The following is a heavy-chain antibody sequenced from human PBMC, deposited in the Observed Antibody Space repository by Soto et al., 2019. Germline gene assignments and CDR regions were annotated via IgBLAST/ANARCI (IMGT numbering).Heavy chain of an antibody. CDR1: GFTFSTYS. Sequence: EVQLVESGGGLGQPGGSLRLSCVASGFTFSTYSMNWVRQAPGRGLEWISYISSSSSSIYYADSVKGRFTLSRDNAKNALYLQRNSLRDEDTAVYYCARGSGSQSWFDPWGQGTLVTVSS. V-gene: IGHV3-48*02. CDR3: ARGSGSQSWFDP. CDR2: ISSSSSSI. J-gene: IGHJ5*02. D-gene: IGHD6-13*01.